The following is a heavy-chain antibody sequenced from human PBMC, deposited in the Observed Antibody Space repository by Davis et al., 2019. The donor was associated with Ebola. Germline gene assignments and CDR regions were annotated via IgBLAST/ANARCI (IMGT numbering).Heavy chain of an antibody. CDR1: GFVFKSYV. Sequence: PGGSLRLSCAASGFVFKSYVMSWVRRAPGKGLEWVSTLGTSADTYYADSVKGRFTISRDNSKNTLYLQMNGLRVEDTAIYYCAKDTSNIWFDIWAQGTMVTVSS. J-gene: IGHJ3*02. CDR2: LGTSADT. V-gene: IGHV3-23*01. D-gene: IGHD1-26*01. CDR3: AKDTSNIWFDI.